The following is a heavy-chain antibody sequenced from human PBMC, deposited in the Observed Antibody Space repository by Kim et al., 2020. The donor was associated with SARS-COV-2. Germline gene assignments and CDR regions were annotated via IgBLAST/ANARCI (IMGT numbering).Heavy chain of an antibody. CDR3: AGHGGVTMVLGYYGMDV. J-gene: IGHJ6*02. CDR1: GGSISSSSYY. Sequence: SETLSLTCTVSGGSISSSSYYWGWIRQPPGKGLEWIGSTYYSGSTYYNPSLKSRVTISVDTSKNQFSQKLSSVTAADTAVYHCAGHGGVTMVLGYYGMDVWGQGTTVIVSS. D-gene: IGHD3-16*01. V-gene: IGHV4-39*01. CDR2: TYYSGST.